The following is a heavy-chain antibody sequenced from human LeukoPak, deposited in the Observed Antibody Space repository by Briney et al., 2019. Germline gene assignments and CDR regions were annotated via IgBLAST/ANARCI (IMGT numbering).Heavy chain of an antibody. J-gene: IGHJ4*02. D-gene: IGHD3-10*01. Sequence: GGSLRLSCAASGFIFSNAWTRWVRQAPGKGLEWVGRIKSKTDGGTTDYAAPVKGRFTISRDDSKNMLYLEMNNLKIEDTAVYYCTTVTMVRDYDYWGQGTLVTVSS. CDR1: GFIFSNAW. V-gene: IGHV3-15*01. CDR3: TTVTMVRDYDY. CDR2: IKSKTDGGTT.